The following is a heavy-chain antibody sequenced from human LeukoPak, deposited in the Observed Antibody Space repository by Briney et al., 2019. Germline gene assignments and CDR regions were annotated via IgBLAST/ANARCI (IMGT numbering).Heavy chain of an antibody. CDR2: IYTSGST. CDR1: GGSISSGSYY. D-gene: IGHD2-8*02. CDR3: ARDTGRSRYYYYYMDV. Sequence: SETLSLTCTVPGGSISSGSYYWSWIRQPAGKGLEWIGRIYTSGSTNYNPSLKSRVTISVDTSKNQFSLKLSSVTAADTAVYYCARDTGRSRYYYYYMDVWGKGTTVTVSS. J-gene: IGHJ6*03. V-gene: IGHV4-61*02.